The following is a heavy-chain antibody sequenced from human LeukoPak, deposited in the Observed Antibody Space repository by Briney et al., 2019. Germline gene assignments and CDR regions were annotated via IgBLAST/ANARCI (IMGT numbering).Heavy chain of an antibody. Sequence: PSETLSLTCTVSGGSISSGGYYWSWFRQPPGKGLEWIGYIYHSGSTYYNPSLKSRVTISVDRSKNQFSLKLSSVTAADTAVYYCARVRYTMVRGVIKDGFDYWGQGTLVTVSS. CDR2: IYHSGST. V-gene: IGHV4-30-2*01. CDR1: GGSISSGGYY. J-gene: IGHJ4*02. D-gene: IGHD3-10*01. CDR3: ARVRYTMVRGVIKDGFDY.